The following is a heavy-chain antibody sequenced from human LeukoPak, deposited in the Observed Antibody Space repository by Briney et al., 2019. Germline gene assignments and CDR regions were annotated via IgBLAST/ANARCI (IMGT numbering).Heavy chain of an antibody. Sequence: GGSLRLSCAASGFTFDDYAMHWVRQAPGKGLEWVSGISWNSGSRGYADSVKGRFTISRDNAKNSLYLQMNSLRAEDMALYYCAKGHSSGWYYFDYWGQGTLVTVSS. CDR2: ISWNSGSR. CDR3: AKGHSSGWYYFDY. CDR1: GFTFDDYA. J-gene: IGHJ4*02. V-gene: IGHV3-9*03. D-gene: IGHD6-19*01.